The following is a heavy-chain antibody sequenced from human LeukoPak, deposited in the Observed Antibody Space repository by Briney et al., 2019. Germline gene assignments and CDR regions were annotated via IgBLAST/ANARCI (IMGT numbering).Heavy chain of an antibody. CDR3: ARDRPNSSGWTPLDY. CDR1: GDSVSSNSVS. V-gene: IGHV6-1*01. Sequence: ASQTLSLTCAISGDSVSSNSVSWNWIRQSPSRGLEWLGRTYYRSKWYYDYALSVKSRITVNPDTSKNQFSLQLNSVTPEDTAVYYCARDRPNSSGWTPLDYWGHGTLVTVSS. D-gene: IGHD6-19*01. J-gene: IGHJ4*01. CDR2: TYYRSKWYY.